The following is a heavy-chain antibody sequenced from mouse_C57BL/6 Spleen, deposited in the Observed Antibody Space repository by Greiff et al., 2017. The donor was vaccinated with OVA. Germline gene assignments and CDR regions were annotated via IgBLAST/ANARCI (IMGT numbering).Heavy chain of an antibody. J-gene: IGHJ4*01. CDR3: ARGRWDDAMDY. CDR2: ISSGSSTI. D-gene: IGHD4-1*01. CDR1: GFTFTDYG. Sequence: EVQLVESGGGLVKPGGSLKLSCAASGFTFTDYGMHWVRQAPEKGLEWVAYISSGSSTIYYADTVKGRFTISRDNAKNTLFLQMTGLRSEDTAMYYCARGRWDDAMDYWGQGTSVTVSS. V-gene: IGHV5-17*01.